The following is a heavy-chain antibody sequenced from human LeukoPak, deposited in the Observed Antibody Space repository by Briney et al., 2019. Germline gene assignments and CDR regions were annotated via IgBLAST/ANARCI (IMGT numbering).Heavy chain of an antibody. J-gene: IGHJ4*02. CDR3: ARDGTYTDYDPDFDI. D-gene: IGHD5-12*01. Sequence: PGGSLRLSCAASGFTFSRFWMSWVSQAPGKGLEWVANIKQDGSEKYYVDSVKGRFTISRDNAKNSLYLQMNSLRAEDTAVFYCARDGTYTDYDPDFDIWGQGTLVTVSS. CDR2: IKQDGSEK. CDR1: GFTFSRFW. V-gene: IGHV3-7*04.